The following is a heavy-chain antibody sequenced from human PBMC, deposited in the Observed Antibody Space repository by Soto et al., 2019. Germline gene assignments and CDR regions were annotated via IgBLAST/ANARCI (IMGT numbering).Heavy chain of an antibody. Sequence: EVQLLESGGDLVQPGGSLRLSCATSGFTFTAYGMSWVRQAPTKGLEWVSGIDVNGDTTYYADSVKGRFTISRDGSTNTLFLQMNNLRTEDTGLYYCTKDSGWDSSDWGQGTLVTVSS. D-gene: IGHD6-13*01. CDR3: TKDSGWDSSD. J-gene: IGHJ4*02. CDR1: GFTFTAYG. CDR2: IDVNGDTT. V-gene: IGHV3-23*01.